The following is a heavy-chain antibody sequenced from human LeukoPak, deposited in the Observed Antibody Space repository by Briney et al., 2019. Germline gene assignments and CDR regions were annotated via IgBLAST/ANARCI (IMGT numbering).Heavy chain of an antibody. Sequence: SETLSLTCTVSGGSISSSSYYWGWIRQPPWKGLEWIGSIYYSGSTYYNPSLKSRVTISVDTSKNQFSLKLSSVTAADTAVYYCAIMVRGVIVDYWGQGTLVTVSS. V-gene: IGHV4-39*01. J-gene: IGHJ4*02. D-gene: IGHD3-10*01. CDR1: GGSISSSSYY. CDR2: IYYSGST. CDR3: AIMVRGVIVDY.